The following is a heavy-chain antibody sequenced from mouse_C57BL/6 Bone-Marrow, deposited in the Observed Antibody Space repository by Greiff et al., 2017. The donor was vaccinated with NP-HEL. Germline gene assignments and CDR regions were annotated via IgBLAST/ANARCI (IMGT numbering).Heavy chain of an antibody. J-gene: IGHJ4*01. CDR2: INPYNGGT. Sequence: EVKLMESGPVLVKPGASVKMSCKASGYTFTDYYMNWVKQSHGKSLEWIGVINPYNGGTSYNQKFKGKATLTVDKSSSTAYMELNSLTSEDSAVYYCAKRCGYAMDYWGQGTSVTVSS. CDR3: AKRCGYAMDY. CDR1: GYTFTDYY. V-gene: IGHV1-19*01.